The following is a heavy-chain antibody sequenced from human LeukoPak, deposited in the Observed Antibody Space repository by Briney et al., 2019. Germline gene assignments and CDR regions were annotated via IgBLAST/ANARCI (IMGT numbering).Heavy chain of an antibody. J-gene: IGHJ4*02. D-gene: IGHD6-19*01. CDR1: GFTFRSYA. V-gene: IGHV3-23*01. Sequence: GGSLRLSCAASGFTFRSYAMNWVRQVPGKGLERVSGISGSGTGTYYADSVKGRFTISRDNSKNTLFLQMNSLRAEDTAVYYCVKGSLYSSGCYDYWGQGTLVTVSA. CDR2: ISGSGTGT. CDR3: VKGSLYSSGCYDY.